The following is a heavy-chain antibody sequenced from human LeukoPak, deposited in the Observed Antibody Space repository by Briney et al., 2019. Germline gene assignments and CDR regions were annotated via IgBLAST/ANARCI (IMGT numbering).Heavy chain of an antibody. Sequence: GASVKVFCKASGYTFTGYYIHWVRQAPGQGLEWMGWISPNNGGTNYAQKFQGRVTMTRDTSISTASMELKERSDDTAVYYCARGLMVKGPFDYWGQGTLVTVSS. CDR2: ISPNNGGT. V-gene: IGHV1-2*02. J-gene: IGHJ4*02. CDR3: ARGLMVKGPFDY. D-gene: IGHD2-21*01. CDR1: GYTFTGYY.